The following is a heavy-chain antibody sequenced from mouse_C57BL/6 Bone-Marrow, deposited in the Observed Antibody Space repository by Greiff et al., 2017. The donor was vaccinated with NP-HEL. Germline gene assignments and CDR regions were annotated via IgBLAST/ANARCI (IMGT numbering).Heavy chain of an antibody. J-gene: IGHJ1*03. CDR1: GFPITSGYY. V-gene: IGHV12-3*01. Sequence: VQLKESGPGLVKPSQSLFLTCSITGFPITSGYYWIWIRQSPGKPLDWMGYITHSGETFYNPSLQRPISITRETSKNQFFLQLNSVTTEDTAMYYCAGDRGGYWYFDVWGTGTTVTVSS. CDR3: AGDRGGYWYFDV. CDR2: ITHSGET.